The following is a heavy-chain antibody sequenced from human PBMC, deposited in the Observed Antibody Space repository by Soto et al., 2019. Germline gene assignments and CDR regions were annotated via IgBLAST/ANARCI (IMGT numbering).Heavy chain of an antibody. CDR3: AKPIAVAGPRRTAWVFDY. V-gene: IGHV3-23*01. D-gene: IGHD6-19*01. CDR1: GFTFSSYA. CDR2: ISGSGGST. J-gene: IGHJ4*02. Sequence: GGSLRLSCAASGFTFSSYAMSWVRQAPGKGLEWVSAISGSGGSTYYADSVKGRFTISRDNSKNTLYLQMNSLRAEDTAVYYCAKPIAVAGPRRTAWVFDYWGQGTLVTVSS.